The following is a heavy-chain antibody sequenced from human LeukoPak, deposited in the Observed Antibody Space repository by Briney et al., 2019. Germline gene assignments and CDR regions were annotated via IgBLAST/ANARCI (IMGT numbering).Heavy chain of an antibody. CDR3: AKDISVGATPYYFDY. D-gene: IGHD1-26*01. V-gene: IGHV3-9*01. CDR2: IIWNSDSI. CDR1: GFTFDDYA. Sequence: PGRSLRLSCAASGFTFDDYAMHWVRQAPGKGLEWVSGIIWNSDSIGYADSVKGRFTISIDNAKNSLYLQMNSLRAEDTALYYCAKDISVGATPYYFDYWGQGTLVTVSS. J-gene: IGHJ4*02.